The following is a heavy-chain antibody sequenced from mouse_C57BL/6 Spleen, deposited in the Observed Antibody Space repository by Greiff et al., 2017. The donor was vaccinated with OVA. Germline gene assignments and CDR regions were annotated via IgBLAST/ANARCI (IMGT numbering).Heavy chain of an antibody. V-gene: IGHV1-18*01. Sequence: VQLQQSGPELVKPGASVKIPCKASGYTFTDYNMDWVKQSHGKSLEWIGDINPNTGGTIYNQKFKGKAILTVGKSSSTAYMELRSLTSEDSAVYYWARDSCEYGFAYWGQGTTVTVSA. CDR3: ARDSCEYGFAY. CDR2: INPNTGGT. CDR1: GYTFTDYN. D-gene: IGHD3-2*01. J-gene: IGHJ3*01.